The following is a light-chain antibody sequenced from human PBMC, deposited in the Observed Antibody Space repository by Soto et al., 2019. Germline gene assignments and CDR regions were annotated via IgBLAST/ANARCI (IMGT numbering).Light chain of an antibody. CDR2: DAS. V-gene: IGKV3-11*01. CDR3: QQRSKWPIP. J-gene: IGKJ5*01. CDR1: ESVITY. Sequence: EIVLTQSPATLSLSPGERATLSCRATESVITYLPWYQQKPGRAPRLLIYDASKRAPGIPARFSGSGSGTGFTLTISSLEPEDFAVYYRQQRSKWPIPFGQGTRLEIK.